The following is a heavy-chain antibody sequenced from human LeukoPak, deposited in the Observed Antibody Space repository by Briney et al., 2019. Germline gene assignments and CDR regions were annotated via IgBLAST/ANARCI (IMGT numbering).Heavy chain of an antibody. J-gene: IGHJ6*03. CDR1: GYSIRSGYY. D-gene: IGHD6-13*01. Sequence: SETLSLTCAVSGYSIRSGYYGRWIRQPAGKGLEWIGGMYTSGRTNYNPSHKRRITISVDKSNNKLSMKLNSVTAADTAVYYCARVRSSWYYYYYMDVWGKGTTVTVSS. CDR2: MYTSGRT. V-gene: IGHV4-61*02. CDR3: ARVRSSWYYYYYMDV.